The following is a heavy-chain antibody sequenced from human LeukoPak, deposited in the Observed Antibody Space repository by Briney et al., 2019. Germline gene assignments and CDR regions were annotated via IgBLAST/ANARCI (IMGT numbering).Heavy chain of an antibody. CDR3: AKHSKPGSGSYYAPFDY. Sequence: PGGSLRLSCAASGFTLSSTYLSWVRQAPGKGLEWVSVIYPGANTFYADSVKGRFTISRDNSKNTLYLQMNSLRAEDTAVYYCAKHSKPGSGSYYAPFDYWGQGTLVTVSS. J-gene: IGHJ4*02. V-gene: IGHV3-53*01. CDR1: GFTLSSTY. CDR2: IYPGANT. D-gene: IGHD3-10*01.